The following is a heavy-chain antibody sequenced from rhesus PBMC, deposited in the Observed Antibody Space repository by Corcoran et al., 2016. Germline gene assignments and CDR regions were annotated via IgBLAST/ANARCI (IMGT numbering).Heavy chain of an antibody. D-gene: IGHD2-21*01. CDR1: GGSISGYW. Sequence: QLQLQESGPGLVKPSETLSLTCAVSGGSISGYWWTWLRQPPGKGLEWIGRIDGSGRTDYNPSLKSRVPVSRDTSKNQFSLSLNSGTAADTAVYYCARGYCTGSGCYGYGYWGQGVLVTVSS. J-gene: IGHJ4*01. CDR3: ARGYCTGSGCYGYGY. CDR2: IDGSGRT. V-gene: IGHV4-160*01.